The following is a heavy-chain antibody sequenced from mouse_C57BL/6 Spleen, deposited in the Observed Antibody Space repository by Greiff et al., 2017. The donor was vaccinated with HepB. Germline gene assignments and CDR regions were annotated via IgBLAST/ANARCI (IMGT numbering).Heavy chain of an antibody. J-gene: IGHJ2*01. CDR3: ARGDYGSSYVGDY. V-gene: IGHV1-7*01. CDR2: INPSSGYT. D-gene: IGHD1-1*01. CDR1: GYTFTSYW. Sequence: QVQLKESGAELAKPGASVKLSCKASGYTFTSYWMHWVKQRPGQGLEWIGYINPSSGYTKYNQKFKDKATLTADKSSSTAYMQLSSLTYEDSAVYYCARGDYGSSYVGDYWGQGTTLTVSS.